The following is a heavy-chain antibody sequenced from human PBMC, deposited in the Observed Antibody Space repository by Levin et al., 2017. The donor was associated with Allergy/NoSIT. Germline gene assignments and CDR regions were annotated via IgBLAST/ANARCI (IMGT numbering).Heavy chain of an antibody. CDR2: IYNDGST. CDR1: GFTVSSNY. Sequence: GGSLRLSCAASGFTVSSNYINWVRQAPGKGLEWVSVIYNDGSTFSADSVKGRFTISRDNSNNTLYLHMNSLRAEDTAVYYCARGHWDCGGDCYGSDWYFDLWGRGTLVTVSS. J-gene: IGHJ2*01. D-gene: IGHD2-21*02. V-gene: IGHV3-66*02. CDR3: ARGHWDCGGDCYGSDWYFDL.